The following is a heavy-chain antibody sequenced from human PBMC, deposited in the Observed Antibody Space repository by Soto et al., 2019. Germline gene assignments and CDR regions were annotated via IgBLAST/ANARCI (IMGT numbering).Heavy chain of an antibody. Sequence: GGSLRLSCAASGFTFSSNYMSWVRQATGKGLEWVSVIYSDGSSTSYADSVKGRFTISRDNAKNTLYLQMNSLRAEDTAVYYCAIVDYDILTGSLYYYYGMDVWGQGTTVTVSS. CDR1: GFTFSSNY. CDR3: AIVDYDILTGSLYYYYGMDV. V-gene: IGHV3-74*01. D-gene: IGHD3-9*01. J-gene: IGHJ6*02. CDR2: IYSDGSST.